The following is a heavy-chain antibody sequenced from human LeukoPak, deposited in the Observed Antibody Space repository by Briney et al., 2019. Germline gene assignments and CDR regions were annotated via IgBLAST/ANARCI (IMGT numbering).Heavy chain of an antibody. CDR3: ARYSSSWYNWFDP. J-gene: IGHJ5*02. D-gene: IGHD6-13*01. CDR2: INHSGST. Sequence: SETLSLTCAVYGGSFSGYYWSWIRQPPGKGLEWIGEINHSGSTNYNPSLKSRVTISVDTSKNQFSLKLSSVTAADTAVYYCARYSSSWYNWFDPWGQGTLVTVSS. V-gene: IGHV4-34*01. CDR1: GGSFSGYY.